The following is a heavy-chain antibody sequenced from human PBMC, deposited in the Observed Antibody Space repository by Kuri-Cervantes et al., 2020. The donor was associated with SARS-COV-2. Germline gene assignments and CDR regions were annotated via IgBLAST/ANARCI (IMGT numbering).Heavy chain of an antibody. Sequence: GESLKISCAASGFIFSNYWMNWVRQAPGMGLEWVSSISSGSDYIYYADSVKGRFTVSRDNAENSLYLQMNSLGVGDTAVYYCGRHRGYCSGGGCYSTGFSFDYWGQGALVTVSS. CDR3: GRHRGYCSGGGCYSTGFSFDY. V-gene: IGHV3-21*01. CDR2: ISSGSDYI. D-gene: IGHD2-15*01. CDR1: GFIFSNYW. J-gene: IGHJ4*02.